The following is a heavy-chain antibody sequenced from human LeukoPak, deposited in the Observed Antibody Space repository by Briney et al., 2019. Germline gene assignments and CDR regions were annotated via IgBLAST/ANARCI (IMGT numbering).Heavy chain of an antibody. J-gene: IGHJ5*02. Sequence: ASVKVSCKASGYTFTSYYMHWVRQAPGQGLEWMGIINPSGGSTSYAQKFQGRVAMTRDMSTSTVYMELSSLRSEDTAVYYCASCSSGWDWFDPWGQGTLVTVSS. CDR1: GYTFTSYY. D-gene: IGHD6-19*01. CDR3: ASCSSGWDWFDP. V-gene: IGHV1-46*01. CDR2: INPSGGST.